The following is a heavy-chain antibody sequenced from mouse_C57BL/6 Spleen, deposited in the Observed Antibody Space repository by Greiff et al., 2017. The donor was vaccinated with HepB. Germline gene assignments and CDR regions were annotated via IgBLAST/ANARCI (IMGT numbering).Heavy chain of an antibody. CDR1: GFTFSDYG. CDR3: ARTTTVVAWFAY. D-gene: IGHD1-1*01. V-gene: IGHV5-17*01. Sequence: EVKVVESGGGLVKPGGSLKLSCAASGFTFSDYGMHWVRQAPEKGLEWVAYISSGSSTIYYADTVKGRFTISRDNAKNTRFLQMTSLRSKDTAMYYCARTTTVVAWFAYWGQGTLVTVSA. CDR2: ISSGSSTI. J-gene: IGHJ3*01.